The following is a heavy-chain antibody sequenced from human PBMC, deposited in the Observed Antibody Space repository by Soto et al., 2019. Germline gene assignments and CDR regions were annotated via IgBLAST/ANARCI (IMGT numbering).Heavy chain of an antibody. Sequence: QVQLHESGPGLLKASETLSLNCAVSGYNLTSGYHWGWIRQPPGKGLEWIVTMPHRGSVYYNPSLRDRVTMSMDTAANQFSLRLTSVTAADTVIYYCVRDGKYNSAQFADFWGQGILVSVSP. CDR2: MPHRGSV. CDR3: VRDGKYNSAQFADF. J-gene: IGHJ4*02. CDR1: GYNLTSGYH. V-gene: IGHV4-38-2*02. D-gene: IGHD1-1*01.